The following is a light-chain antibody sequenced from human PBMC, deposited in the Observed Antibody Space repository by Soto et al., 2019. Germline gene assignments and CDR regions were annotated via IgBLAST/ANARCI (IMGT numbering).Light chain of an antibody. Sequence: DVVMTQSPLSLPVTLGQPASISCRSSQSLVYSDGNTYLNWFHQRPGQSPRRLIYQVSKRDSGVPDRFSGSGSGADFTLKITRVEAEDVGVYFCMQATRWPPYTFGQGTKLEI. CDR3: MQATRWPPYT. V-gene: IGKV2-30*01. CDR2: QVS. J-gene: IGKJ2*01. CDR1: QSLVYSDGNTY.